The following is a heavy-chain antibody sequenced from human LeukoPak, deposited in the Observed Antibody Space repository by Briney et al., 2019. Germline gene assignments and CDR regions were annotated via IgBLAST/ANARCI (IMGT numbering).Heavy chain of an antibody. CDR3: ARMWSGWYAFYAFDI. CDR2: ISAYNGNT. D-gene: IGHD6-19*01. CDR1: GYTFTSYG. J-gene: IGHJ3*02. Sequence: GASVKVSCKASGYTFTSYGISWVRQAPGQGLEWMGWISAYNGNTNYAQKLQGRVTMTTDTSTSTAYMELRSLRSDDTAVYYCARMWSGWYAFYAFDIWGQGTMVTVSS. V-gene: IGHV1-18*01.